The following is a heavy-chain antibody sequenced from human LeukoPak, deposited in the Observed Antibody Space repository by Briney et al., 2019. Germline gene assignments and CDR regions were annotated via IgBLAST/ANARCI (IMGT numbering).Heavy chain of an antibody. D-gene: IGHD4-23*01. Sequence: GGSLRLSCAASGFTFSSYAMHWVRQAPGKGLEWVVVISYDGSNKYYADSVKGRFTISRDNSKNTLYLQVNSLRAEDTAVYYCARDAGYGGNSGFGDYWGQGTLVTVSS. CDR3: ARDAGYGGNSGFGDY. CDR2: ISYDGSNK. J-gene: IGHJ4*02. CDR1: GFTFSSYA. V-gene: IGHV3-30-3*01.